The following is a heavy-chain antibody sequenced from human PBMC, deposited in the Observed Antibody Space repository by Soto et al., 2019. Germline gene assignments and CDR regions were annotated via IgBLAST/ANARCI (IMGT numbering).Heavy chain of an antibody. D-gene: IGHD6-19*01. Sequence: ASVKVSCKASGYTFTSYYMHWVRQAPGQGLEWMGRISPYNGNTNYAQKLQGRVTMTTDTSTSTAYMELRSLRSDDTAVYYCARVLAVAATNFDYWGQGTLVTVSS. J-gene: IGHJ4*02. CDR2: ISPYNGNT. CDR3: ARVLAVAATNFDY. V-gene: IGHV1-18*04. CDR1: GYTFTSYY.